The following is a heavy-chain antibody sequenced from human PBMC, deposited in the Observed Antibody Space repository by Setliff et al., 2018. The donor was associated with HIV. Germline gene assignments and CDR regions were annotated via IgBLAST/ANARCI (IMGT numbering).Heavy chain of an antibody. V-gene: IGHV4-39*01. J-gene: IGHJ6*03. D-gene: IGHD6-6*01. CDR1: GVPTSASTYY. CDR3: ARHDGMKAARRYNNDYMDV. Sequence: SETLSLTCTVSGVPTSASTYYWGWIRQPPGKGLDWIGYISYSGKTYYNPSLKSRVTISVDTSNNHFSLRLNSVTAADTAIYYCARHDGMKAARRYNNDYMDVWGKGTTVTVSS. CDR2: ISYSGKT.